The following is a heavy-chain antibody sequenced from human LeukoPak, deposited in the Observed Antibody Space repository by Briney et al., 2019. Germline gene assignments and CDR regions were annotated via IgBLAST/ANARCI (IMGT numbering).Heavy chain of an antibody. J-gene: IGHJ5*02. Sequence: PGGSLRLSCAASGFTFSDYYMSWVRQAPGKGLEWVANIKQDGSEKYYVDSVKGRFTISRDNAKNSLYLQMNSLRAEDTAVYYCAREIAPSDIVVEFDPWGQGTLVTVSS. CDR3: AREIAPSDIVVEFDP. V-gene: IGHV3-7*01. CDR2: IKQDGSEK. CDR1: GFTFSDYY. D-gene: IGHD2-15*01.